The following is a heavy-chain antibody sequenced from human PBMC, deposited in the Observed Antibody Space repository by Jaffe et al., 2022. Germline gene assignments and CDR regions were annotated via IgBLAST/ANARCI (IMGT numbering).Heavy chain of an antibody. Sequence: EVQLVESGGGMVQPGGSLRLSCAASGFTFSGSAMHWVRQASGKGLEWVGRTRRIGYTYATVYAESVKGRFIISRDDLKNTAYLQMNSLKPEDTAVYYCTRHPGYNNNRYWFDPWGQGTLVTVSS. CDR2: TRRIGYTYAT. CDR1: GFTFSGSA. J-gene: IGHJ5*02. V-gene: IGHV3-73*02. CDR3: TRHPGYNNNRYWFDP. D-gene: IGHD3-10*01.